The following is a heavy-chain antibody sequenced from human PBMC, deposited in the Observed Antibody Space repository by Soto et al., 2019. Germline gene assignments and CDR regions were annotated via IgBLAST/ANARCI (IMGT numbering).Heavy chain of an antibody. CDR3: ARGLGYGDYEYADY. Sequence: QVQLQQWGAGLLKPSETLSLTCAVYGGSFSGYYWSWIRQPPGKGLEWIGEINHSGSTNYNPSLKSRVTISVDTSKNQLSLKLSSVTAADTAVYYCARGLGYGDYEYADYWGQGTLVTVSS. J-gene: IGHJ4*02. CDR1: GGSFSGYY. CDR2: INHSGST. D-gene: IGHD4-17*01. V-gene: IGHV4-34*01.